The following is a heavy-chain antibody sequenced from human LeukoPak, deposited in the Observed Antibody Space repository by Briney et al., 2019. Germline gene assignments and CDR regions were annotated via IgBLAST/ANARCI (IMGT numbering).Heavy chain of an antibody. V-gene: IGHV3-21*01. CDR2: ISSSSSYI. Sequence: GGSLRLSCAASGFTFSSYSMNWVRQAPGKGLEWVSSISSSSSYIYYADSVKGRFTISRDNAKNSLYLQMNSLRAEDTAVYYCARDETSTGTLLDYWGQGTLVTVSS. CDR3: ARDETSTGTLLDY. CDR1: GFTFSSYS. J-gene: IGHJ4*02. D-gene: IGHD1-1*01.